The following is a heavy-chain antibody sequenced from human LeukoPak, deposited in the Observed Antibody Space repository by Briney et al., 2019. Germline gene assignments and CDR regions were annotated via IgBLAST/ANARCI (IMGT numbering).Heavy chain of an antibody. CDR2: IRYDGSDK. CDR3: ARDATVGAAYFDF. CDR1: RFVFSSTG. V-gene: IGHV3-30*02. Sequence: GGSLRLSCAASRFVFSSTGMHWVRQAPGKGLEWVAYIRYDGSDKFYADSVKGRFTISRDNSKNTLPLQMTTLRPDDTAVYYCARDATVGAAYFDFWGQGALVAVS. D-gene: IGHD6-13*01. J-gene: IGHJ4*02.